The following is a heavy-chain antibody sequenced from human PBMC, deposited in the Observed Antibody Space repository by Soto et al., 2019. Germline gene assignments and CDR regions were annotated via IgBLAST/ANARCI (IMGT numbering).Heavy chain of an antibody. CDR3: ARDPFTYDILTGYNYGGMDV. V-gene: IGHV4-31*03. Sequence: SETLSLTCTVSVVSISSGGYYCSWIGQLPWKGLEWIGYIYYSGSTYYNPSLKSRVTISVDTSKNQFSLKLSSVTAADTAVYYCARDPFTYDILTGYNYGGMDVWGQGTTGTVSS. D-gene: IGHD3-9*01. CDR2: IYYSGST. J-gene: IGHJ6*02. CDR1: VVSISSGGYY.